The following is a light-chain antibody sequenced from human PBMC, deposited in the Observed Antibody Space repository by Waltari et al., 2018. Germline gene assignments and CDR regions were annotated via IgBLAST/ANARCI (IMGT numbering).Light chain of an antibody. Sequence: EVVMTQSPATLSVSPGESVTLSCRASQSVNDNLAWYKQKVGQAPRRLIYGLSSRATGIPARFSGTGSGTDFTLTITSLQAEDFAVYYCQHYNKWPPWTFGQGTKVEFK. J-gene: IGKJ1*01. CDR3: QHYNKWPPWT. CDR1: QSVNDN. CDR2: GLS. V-gene: IGKV3-15*01.